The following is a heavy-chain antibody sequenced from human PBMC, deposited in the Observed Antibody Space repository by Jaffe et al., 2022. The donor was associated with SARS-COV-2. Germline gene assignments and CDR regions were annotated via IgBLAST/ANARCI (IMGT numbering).Heavy chain of an antibody. CDR2: ISSSSSYI. J-gene: IGHJ6*02. CDR1: GFTFSSYS. Sequence: EVQLVESGGGLVKPGGSLRLSCAASGFTFSSYSMNWVRQAPGKGLEWVSSISSSSSYIYYADSVKGRFTISRDNAKNSLYLQMNSLRAEDTAVYYCARGRMEGYYYGMDVWGQGTTVTVSS. V-gene: IGHV3-21*01. CDR3: ARGRMEGYYYGMDV. D-gene: IGHD1-1*01.